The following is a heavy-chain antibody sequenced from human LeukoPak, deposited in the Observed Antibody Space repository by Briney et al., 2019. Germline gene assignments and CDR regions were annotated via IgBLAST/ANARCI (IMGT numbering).Heavy chain of an antibody. D-gene: IGHD3-10*01. CDR1: GGTFSSYT. Sequence: ASVKVSCKASGGTFSSYTISWVRQAPGQGLEWVGRIIPILDIANYAQKFQGRVTITADKSTSTAYIELSSLRSDDTAVYYCAVPHYFGSGNSYKKCSFDYWGQGTLVTVSS. V-gene: IGHV1-69*02. CDR2: IIPILDIA. J-gene: IGHJ4*02. CDR3: AVPHYFGSGNSYKKCSFDY.